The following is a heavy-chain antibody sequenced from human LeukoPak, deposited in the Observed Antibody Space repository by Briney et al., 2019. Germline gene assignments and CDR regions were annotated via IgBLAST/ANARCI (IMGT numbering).Heavy chain of an antibody. D-gene: IGHD3-10*01. CDR1: GFTFSSYE. CDR3: AKGTMVRGVMGYYFDY. V-gene: IGHV3-23*01. CDR2: ISGSGGST. J-gene: IGHJ4*02. Sequence: GGSLRLSCAASGFTFSSYEMNWVRQAPGKGLEWVSAISGSGGSTYYADSVKGRFTISRDNSKNTLYLQMNSLRAEDTAVYYCAKGTMVRGVMGYYFDYWGQGTLVTVSS.